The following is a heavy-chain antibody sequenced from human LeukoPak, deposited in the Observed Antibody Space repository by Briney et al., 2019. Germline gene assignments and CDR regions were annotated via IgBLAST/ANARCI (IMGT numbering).Heavy chain of an antibody. CDR1: GGTFSSYA. J-gene: IGHJ4*02. CDR2: IIPIFGTA. Sequence: ASVKVSCKASGGTFSSYAISWVRQAPGQGLEWMGRIIPIFGTANYAQKFQGRVTITTDESTSTAYMELSSLRSEDTAAYYCARGGSYYDFWSGYYERWGQGTLVTVSS. CDR3: ARGGSYYDFWSGYYER. D-gene: IGHD3-3*01. V-gene: IGHV1-69*05.